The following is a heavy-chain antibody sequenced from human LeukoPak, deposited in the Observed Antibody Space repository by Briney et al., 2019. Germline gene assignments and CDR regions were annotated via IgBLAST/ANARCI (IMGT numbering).Heavy chain of an antibody. J-gene: IGHJ3*02. CDR3: AKDSGSGSYGHDAFDI. D-gene: IGHD3-10*01. CDR2: ISSSSSTI. Sequence: QPGGSLRLSCAASGFTFSSYSMNWVRQAPGKGLEWVSYISSSSSTIYYADSVKGRFTISRDNAKNSLYLQMNSLRAEDMALYYCAKDSGSGSYGHDAFDIWGQGTMVTVSS. V-gene: IGHV3-48*01. CDR1: GFTFSSYS.